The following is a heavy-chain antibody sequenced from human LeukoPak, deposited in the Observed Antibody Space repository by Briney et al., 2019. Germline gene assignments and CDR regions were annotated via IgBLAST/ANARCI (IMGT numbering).Heavy chain of an antibody. CDR2: INHSGST. V-gene: IGHV4-34*01. Sequence: SETLSLTCAVYGGSFSGYYWSWIRQPPGKGLEWIGEINHSGSTNYNPSLKSRVTISVDTSKNQFSLKLSSVTAADTAVYYCARRARYYDSSGYYDYFDYWGQGTLVTVSS. D-gene: IGHD3-22*01. CDR3: ARRARYYDSSGYYDYFDY. J-gene: IGHJ4*02. CDR1: GGSFSGYY.